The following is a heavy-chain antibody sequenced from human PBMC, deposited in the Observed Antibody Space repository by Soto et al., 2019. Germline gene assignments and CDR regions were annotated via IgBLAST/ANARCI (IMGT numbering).Heavy chain of an antibody. CDR3: ARDLGDYFDY. Sequence: LGGSLRLSCAASGFTFSDHYMDWVRQAPGKGLEWVGRTRNKANSYTTEYAASVKGRFTISRDDSKNSLYLQMNSLKTEDTAVYYCARDLGDYFDYWGQGXLVTVSS. J-gene: IGHJ4*02. CDR2: TRNKANSYTT. CDR1: GFTFSDHY. V-gene: IGHV3-72*01.